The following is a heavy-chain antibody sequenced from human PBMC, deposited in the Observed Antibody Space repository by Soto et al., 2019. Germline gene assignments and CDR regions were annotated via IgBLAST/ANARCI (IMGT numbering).Heavy chain of an antibody. Sequence: ASVKVSCKASGYTFTSYYMHWVRQAPGQGLEWMGIINPSGGSTSYAQKFQGRVTMTRDTSTSTVYMELSSLRSEDTAVYYCARVEGSGNYWYWFDPWSQGTLVTVSS. J-gene: IGHJ5*01. D-gene: IGHD2-8*02. CDR1: GYTFTSYY. CDR3: ARVEGSGNYWYWFDP. V-gene: IGHV1-46*03. CDR2: INPSGGST.